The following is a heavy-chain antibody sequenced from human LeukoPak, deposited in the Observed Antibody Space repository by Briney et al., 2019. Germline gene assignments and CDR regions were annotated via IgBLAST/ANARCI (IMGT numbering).Heavy chain of an antibody. J-gene: IGHJ6*03. Sequence: GGSLRLSCAASGFSFSSYAMSWVRQAPGKGREWVSGISNSGGSTVYADSVKGRFTISRDNSKNTVYLQMNSLRAEDTALYYCARASTAYCGGDCSLVPYYYYYYMDVWGKGTTVTVSS. CDR1: GFSFSSYA. V-gene: IGHV3-23*01. CDR2: ISNSGGST. D-gene: IGHD2-21*02. CDR3: ARASTAYCGGDCSLVPYYYYYYMDV.